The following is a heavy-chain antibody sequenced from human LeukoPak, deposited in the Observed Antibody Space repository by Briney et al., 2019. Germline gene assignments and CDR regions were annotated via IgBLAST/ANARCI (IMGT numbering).Heavy chain of an antibody. D-gene: IGHD3-9*01. CDR2: IIPIFGTA. J-gene: IGHJ4*02. Sequence: ASVKVSCKASGGTFSSYAISWVRQAPGQGLEWMGGIIPIFGTANYAQKFQGRVTITADKSTSTAYMELSSLRSEDTAVYYCASKRPGDDILTGYGYWGQGTLVTVS. CDR3: ASKRPGDDILTGYGY. CDR1: GGTFSSYA. V-gene: IGHV1-69*06.